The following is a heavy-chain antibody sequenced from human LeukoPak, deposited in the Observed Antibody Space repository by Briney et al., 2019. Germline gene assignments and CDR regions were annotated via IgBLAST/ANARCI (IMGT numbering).Heavy chain of an antibody. CDR2: IRYDGSNK. J-gene: IGHJ4*02. D-gene: IGHD3-10*01. CDR3: AKDYYGSGKGYYFDY. V-gene: IGHV3-30*02. CDR1: GFTFSSYG. Sequence: PGGSLRLSCAASGFTFSSYGMHWVRQAPGKGLEWVAFIRYDGSNKYYADSVKGRFTISRDNSKNTLYLQMNSLRAEDTAVYYCAKDYYGSGKGYYFDYWGQGTLVTVSS.